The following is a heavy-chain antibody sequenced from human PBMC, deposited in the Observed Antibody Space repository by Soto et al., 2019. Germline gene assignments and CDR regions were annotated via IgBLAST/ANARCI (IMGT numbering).Heavy chain of an antibody. CDR3: ARGLLARYCSSTSCYEGAFDI. V-gene: IGHV3-7*01. D-gene: IGHD2-2*01. CDR1: GFTFSSYW. J-gene: IGHJ3*02. CDR2: IKQDGSEK. Sequence: GGSLRLSCAASGFTFSSYWMSWVRQAPGKGLEWVANIKQDGSEKYYVDSVKGRFTISRDNAKNSLYLQMNSLRAEDTAVYYCARGLLARYCSSTSCYEGAFDIWGQGTMVTVS.